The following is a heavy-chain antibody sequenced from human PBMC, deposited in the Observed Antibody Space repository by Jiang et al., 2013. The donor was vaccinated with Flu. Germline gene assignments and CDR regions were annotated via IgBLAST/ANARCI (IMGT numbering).Heavy chain of an antibody. CDR3: ARGYWTDY. Sequence: VLLKPSETLSLTCAVYGGSFSGYYWSWIRQPPGKGLEWIGEINHSGSTNYNPSLKSRVTISVDTSKNQFSLKLSSVTAADTAVYYCARGYWTDYWGQGTLVTVSS. V-gene: IGHV4-34*01. D-gene: IGHD3/OR15-3a*01. J-gene: IGHJ4*02. CDR2: INHSGST. CDR1: GGSFSGYY.